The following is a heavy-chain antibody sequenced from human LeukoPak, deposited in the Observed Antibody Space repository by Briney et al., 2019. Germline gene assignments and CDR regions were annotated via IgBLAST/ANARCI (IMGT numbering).Heavy chain of an antibody. V-gene: IGHV3-69-1*01. Sequence: GGSLRLSCAASGFTFDDYGLSWVRQAPGKGLEWVSSISSSSYIYYADSVKGRFTISRDNAKNSLYLQMNSLRAEDTAVYYCARDRVWAYAFDIWGQGTMVTVSS. CDR3: ARDRVWAYAFDI. CDR2: ISSSSYI. D-gene: IGHD3-16*01. CDR1: GFTFDDYG. J-gene: IGHJ3*02.